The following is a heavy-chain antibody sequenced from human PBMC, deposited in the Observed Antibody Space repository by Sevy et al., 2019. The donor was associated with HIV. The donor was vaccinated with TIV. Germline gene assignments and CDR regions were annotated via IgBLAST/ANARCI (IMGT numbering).Heavy chain of an antibody. V-gene: IGHV2-5*02. CDR3: VRFPSGYDLTFFDS. J-gene: IGHJ4*02. CDR2: IYWDDDE. D-gene: IGHD5-12*01. Sequence: SGPTLVKSTQTLTLTCNFSGVSLRVSGVGVGWIRQPPGKALEWLALIYWDDDEHYSPSLKTRISMTKDNFKNQVVLTMTNMDPVDTATYYCVRFPSGYDLTFFDSWGPGTLVTVSS. CDR1: GVSLRVSGVG.